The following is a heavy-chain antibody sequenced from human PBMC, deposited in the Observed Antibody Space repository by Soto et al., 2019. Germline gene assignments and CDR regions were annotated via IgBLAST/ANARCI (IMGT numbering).Heavy chain of an antibody. Sequence: SETLSLTCTVSGGSISNGDYYWSWIRQPPGKGLEWIGYIYYSGSTYYNPSLKSRVTISVDTSKNQFSLKLSSVTAADTAVYYCASNLVATISRPSPASDYWGQGTLVTVSS. V-gene: IGHV4-30-4*01. CDR3: ASNLVATISRPSPASDY. CDR2: IYYSGST. D-gene: IGHD5-12*01. CDR1: GGSISNGDYY. J-gene: IGHJ4*02.